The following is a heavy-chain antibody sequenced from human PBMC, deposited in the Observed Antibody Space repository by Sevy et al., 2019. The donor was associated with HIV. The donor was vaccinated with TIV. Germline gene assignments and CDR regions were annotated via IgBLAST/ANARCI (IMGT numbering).Heavy chain of an antibody. Sequence: GGSLRLSCAASGFTFSSYGMHWIRQAPGKGLEWVAFIRYDGSNKYYADSVKGRFTISRDNSKNTLYLQMNSLRAEDTAVYYCAKEPHTTVVTLGNWFDPWGQRTLVTVSS. CDR2: IRYDGSNK. J-gene: IGHJ5*02. CDR1: GFTFSSYG. CDR3: AKEPHTTVVTLGNWFDP. V-gene: IGHV3-30*02. D-gene: IGHD4-17*01.